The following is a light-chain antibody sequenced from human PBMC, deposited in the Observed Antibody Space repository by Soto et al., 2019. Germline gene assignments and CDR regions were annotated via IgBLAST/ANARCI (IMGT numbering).Light chain of an antibody. CDR1: QSIDRW. Sequence: DLQMTQSPSTLPASVGDRVTITCRASQSIDRWVAWYQQKPGKAPNLLIYQASTLEDGVPSRFSGSGSGTEFTLTITGLQPDDSATYYCQHYNDYSYTFGQGTKLEIK. CDR2: QAS. CDR3: QHYNDYSYT. V-gene: IGKV1-5*03. J-gene: IGKJ2*01.